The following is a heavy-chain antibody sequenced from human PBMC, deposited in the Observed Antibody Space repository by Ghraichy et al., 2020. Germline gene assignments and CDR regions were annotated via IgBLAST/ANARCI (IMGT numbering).Heavy chain of an antibody. J-gene: IGHJ4*02. D-gene: IGHD1-26*01. CDR1: GFTFTDSA. CDR2: ISTGGARS. CDR3: TKGKGELPTHFDY. Sequence: GESLNISCAASGFTFTDSAMSWVRQAPGKGLEWVSIISTGGARSYFADSVKGRFTISRDNSKNTVSLHMSSLRAEDTAIYYCTKGKGELPTHFDYWGQGTLVTVSS. V-gene: IGHV3-23*01.